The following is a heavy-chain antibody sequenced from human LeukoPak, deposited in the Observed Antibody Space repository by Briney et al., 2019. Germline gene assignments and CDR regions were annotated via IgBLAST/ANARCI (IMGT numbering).Heavy chain of an antibody. CDR3: AKDQNYDILTGLRWYYGMDV. J-gene: IGHJ6*02. CDR1: GFTFTSYA. CDR2: MCGGGGIT. V-gene: IGHV3-23*01. D-gene: IGHD3-9*01. Sequence: GGSLRLPCAASGFTFTSYAMSWVRQAPGKGLEWVSTMCGGGGITYYADSVKGRFTISRDSSKKTLYLQMNSLRGGDTAVSYSAKDQNYDILTGLRWYYGMDVWGQGTTVTVSS.